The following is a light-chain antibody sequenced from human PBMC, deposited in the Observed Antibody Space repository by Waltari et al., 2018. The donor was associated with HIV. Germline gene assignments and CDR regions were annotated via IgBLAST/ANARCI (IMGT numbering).Light chain of an antibody. CDR2: WAS. CDR3: QQYYSTPWT. V-gene: IGKV4-1*01. J-gene: IGKJ1*01. CDR1: QSVLYSSNNKNY. Sequence: PDSLVVSLGERATINCKSSQSVLYSSNNKNYLAWYQQKPGQPPKLLIYWASTRESGVPDRFSGSGSGTDFTLTISSLQAEDVAVYYCQQYYSTPWTFGQGTKVEIK.